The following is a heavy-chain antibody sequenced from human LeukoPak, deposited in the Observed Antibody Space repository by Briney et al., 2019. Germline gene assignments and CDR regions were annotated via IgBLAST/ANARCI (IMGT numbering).Heavy chain of an antibody. CDR3: ARQVTVTTPYYFDY. CDR2: IYYSGST. J-gene: IGHJ4*02. V-gene: IGHV4-39*01. D-gene: IGHD4-17*01. CDR1: GGSISSNTYY. Sequence: SETLSLTCTVSGGSISSNTYYWGWIRQPAGKGLEWIGSIYYSGSTYYNPSLKSRVTISVDTSKNQFSLKLISVTAADTAVYYCARQVTVTTPYYFDYWGQGTLVTVSS.